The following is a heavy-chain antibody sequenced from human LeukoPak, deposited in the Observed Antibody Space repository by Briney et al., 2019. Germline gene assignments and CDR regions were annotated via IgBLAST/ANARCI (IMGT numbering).Heavy chain of an antibody. CDR2: IYHSGST. CDR3: ARGGLVVRGTNNWFDP. D-gene: IGHD3-10*01. CDR1: SGSISSGGYS. V-gene: IGHV4-30-2*01. Sequence: SQTLSLTCAVSSGSISSGGYSWSWIRQPPGKGLEWIGYIYHSGSTYYNPSLKSRVTISVDRSKNQFSLKLSSVTAADTAVYYCARGGLVVRGTNNWFDPWGQGTLVTVSS. J-gene: IGHJ5*02.